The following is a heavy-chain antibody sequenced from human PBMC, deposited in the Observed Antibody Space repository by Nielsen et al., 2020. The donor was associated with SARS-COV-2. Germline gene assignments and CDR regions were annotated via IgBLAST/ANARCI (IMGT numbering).Heavy chain of an antibody. D-gene: IGHD6-6*01. CDR3: VKGSTGYSSSSGYYYYYYYMDV. V-gene: IGHV3-23*01. Sequence: VRQAPGKRLEWVSGISDNGGNTYYADSVKGRFTISRDNSKNTLYLQMNSLRAEDTAVYYCVKGSTGYSSSSGYYYYYYYMDVWGKGTTVTVSS. J-gene: IGHJ6*03. CDR2: ISDNGGNT.